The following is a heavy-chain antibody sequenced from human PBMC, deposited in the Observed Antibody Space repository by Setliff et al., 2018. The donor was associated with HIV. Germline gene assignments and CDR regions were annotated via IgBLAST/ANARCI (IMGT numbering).Heavy chain of an antibody. CDR2: IKSKAYGGTT. D-gene: IGHD6-19*01. CDR3: TRDRPYSSGWYRLDY. Sequence: SQTLSCKVSGFTFADYAISWVRQAPGKGLEWVGQIKSKAYGGTTEYAASVKGRFTISRDDSKSIAYLQMNSLKTEDTAVYYCTRDRPYSSGWYRLDYRGQGTLVTVSS. CDR1: GFTFADYA. J-gene: IGHJ4*02. V-gene: IGHV3-49*04.